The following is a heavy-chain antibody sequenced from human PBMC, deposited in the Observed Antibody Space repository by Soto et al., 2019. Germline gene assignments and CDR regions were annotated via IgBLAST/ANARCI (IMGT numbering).Heavy chain of an antibody. CDR3: AREALTGYRDFDY. D-gene: IGHD3-9*01. CDR1: GGAFKNYA. Sequence: QVQLVQSESEVKKPGSSVRVSCKVSGGAFKNYAISWVRQAPGQGLEWVGGILPVFDELNYAPKLQGRVTMTRDTSTSTLYMELSSLRSEDTAVYYCAREALTGYRDFDYWGQGTLVTVSS. V-gene: IGHV1-69*06. J-gene: IGHJ4*02. CDR2: ILPVFDEL.